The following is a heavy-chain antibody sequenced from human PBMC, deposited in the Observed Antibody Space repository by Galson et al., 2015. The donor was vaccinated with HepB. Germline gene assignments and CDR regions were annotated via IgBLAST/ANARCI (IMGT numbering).Heavy chain of an antibody. V-gene: IGHV3-23*01. CDR2: ISGSGDGT. Sequence: SLRLSCAASGFAFSSYAMSWVRQAPGKGLEWVSLISGSGDGTYYGDSVKGRFTISRDNSKNTLYLQMNSLRAEDTALYYCARRSGSYLFLEFRGQGTLVTVSS. D-gene: IGHD1-26*01. CDR1: GFAFSSYA. J-gene: IGHJ4*02. CDR3: ARRSGSYLFLEF.